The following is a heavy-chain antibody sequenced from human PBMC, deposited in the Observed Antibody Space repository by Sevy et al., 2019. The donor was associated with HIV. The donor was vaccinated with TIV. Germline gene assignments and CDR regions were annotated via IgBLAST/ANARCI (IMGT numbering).Heavy chain of an antibody. D-gene: IGHD1-26*01. V-gene: IGHV3-48*03. CDR1: GFTFSNYE. CDR2: ISSSSSTI. Sequence: GGSLRLTCAASGFTFSNYEMNWVRQAPGKGLEWVSYISSSSSTIYYADSVKGRFTISRDNAKNSLYLQVNSLRAEDTAIYYCAREPSGTFWAFDYWGQGTLVTVSS. CDR3: AREPSGTFWAFDY. J-gene: IGHJ4*02.